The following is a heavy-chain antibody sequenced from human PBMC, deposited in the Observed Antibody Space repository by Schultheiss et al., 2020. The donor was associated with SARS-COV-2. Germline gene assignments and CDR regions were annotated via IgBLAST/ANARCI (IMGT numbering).Heavy chain of an antibody. V-gene: IGHV3-7*01. CDR3: AKVSCSGGSCYTKGYYYYYGMDV. CDR2: IKQDGSEK. D-gene: IGHD2-15*01. Sequence: GGSLRLSCAASGFTFSSYWMSWVRQAPGKGLEWVANIKQDGSEKYYVDSVKGRFTISRDNAKSSLFLQMNSLRAEDTAVYYCAKVSCSGGSCYTKGYYYYYGMDVWGQGTTVTVSS. CDR1: GFTFSSYW. J-gene: IGHJ6*02.